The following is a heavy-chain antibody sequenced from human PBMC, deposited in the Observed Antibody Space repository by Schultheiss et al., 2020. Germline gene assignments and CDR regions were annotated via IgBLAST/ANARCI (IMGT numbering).Heavy chain of an antibody. CDR3: ARIPIDRYYYHYYMDV. Sequence: SQTLSLTCAVYGGSFSGYYWSWIRQPPGKGLEWIGEINHSGSTYYNPSLKSRVTISVDTSRNHFSLKLSSVTAADTAVYYCARIPIDRYYYHYYMDVWGKGTTVTVSS. CDR2: INHSGST. J-gene: IGHJ6*03. V-gene: IGHV4-34*01. D-gene: IGHD2-21*01. CDR1: GGSFSGYY.